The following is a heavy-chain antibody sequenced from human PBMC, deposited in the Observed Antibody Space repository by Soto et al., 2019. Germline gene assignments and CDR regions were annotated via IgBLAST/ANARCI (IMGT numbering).Heavy chain of an antibody. CDR2: VYYLGST. Sequence: KPSETLSLTCTVSGGSMSEYFWSWIRQSPGKGLEWIGYVYYLGSTDYNPSLKSRVTISVDTSKRQFSLTLSSVTVADTAVYYCARDGYDGSGSPYPAYWGPGIQVTVSS. D-gene: IGHD3-10*01. CDR3: ARDGYDGSGSPYPAY. V-gene: IGHV4-59*01. CDR1: GGSMSEYF. J-gene: IGHJ4*02.